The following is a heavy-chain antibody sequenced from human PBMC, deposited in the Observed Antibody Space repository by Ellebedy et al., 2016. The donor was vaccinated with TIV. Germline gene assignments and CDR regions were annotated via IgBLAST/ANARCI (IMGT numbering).Heavy chain of an antibody. J-gene: IGHJ4*02. D-gene: IGHD1-14*01. CDR1: GFTFSSYA. CDR3: ARGKSGTYIHHAFDS. CDR2: FGVSGDTT. V-gene: IGHV3-23*01. Sequence: GESLKISCAASGFTFSSYAMRRVRQTPGHRLECVSGFGVSGDTTYYADSVKGRFTISRDNFKNTLYLQMNSLRADDTAIYYCARGKSGTYIHHAFDSWGQGTLVTVSS.